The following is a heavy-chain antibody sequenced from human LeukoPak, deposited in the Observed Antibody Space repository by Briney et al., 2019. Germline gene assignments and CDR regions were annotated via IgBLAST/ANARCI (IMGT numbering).Heavy chain of an antibody. Sequence: PSETLSLTCTVSGGSISSGDYYWSWIRQPPGKGLEWIGYIYYSGSTYYNPSLKSRVTISVDTSKNQFSLKLSSVTAADTAVYYCARDVREVTTFDYWGQGTLVTVS. CDR3: ARDVREVTTFDY. V-gene: IGHV4-30-4*01. CDR1: GGSISSGDYY. CDR2: IYYSGST. J-gene: IGHJ4*02. D-gene: IGHD4-17*01.